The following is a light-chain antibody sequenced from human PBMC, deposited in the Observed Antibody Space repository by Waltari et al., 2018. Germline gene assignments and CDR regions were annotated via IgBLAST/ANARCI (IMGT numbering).Light chain of an antibody. CDR3: NSYTGSSSWV. CDR1: SRDVGFYNY. Sequence: QPALTQPTSVSGSPGQSITISCTGTSRDVGFYNYVSWYQQYPGKVPRLLIYDVSERPSVISSRFSGSKSGNTASLTISGLQADDEADYYCNSYTGSSSWVFGGGTKLTVL. J-gene: IGLJ3*02. V-gene: IGLV2-14*01. CDR2: DVS.